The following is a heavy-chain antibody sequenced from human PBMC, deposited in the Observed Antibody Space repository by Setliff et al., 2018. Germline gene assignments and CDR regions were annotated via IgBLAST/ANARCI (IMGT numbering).Heavy chain of an antibody. CDR2: INYRGST. J-gene: IGHJ6*03. D-gene: IGHD6-6*01. CDR3: ARMAVRVASRPSSPLEYYYYMDF. CDR1: GASISSYY. Sequence: SETLSLTCSVSGASISSYYWGWIRQSPGKGLEWIGSINYRGSTYDNPSLKSRVTMSVDTSKSHFSLRLSSVTAADTAVYYCARMAVRVASRPSSPLEYYYYMDFWGKGATVTVSS. V-gene: IGHV4-39*02.